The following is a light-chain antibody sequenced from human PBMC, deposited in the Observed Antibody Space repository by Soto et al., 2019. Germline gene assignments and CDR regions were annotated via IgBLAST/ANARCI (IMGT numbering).Light chain of an antibody. CDR3: QQYNSYPFT. Sequence: IQMTHSPFTLSSSVGDRVTITCRASQSISTWLAWYQQKPGKAPKLLIYKASSLESGVPSRFSGSGSGTEFTLTISSLQPDDFATYYCQQYNSYPFTFGPGSKVDV. V-gene: IGKV1-5*03. J-gene: IGKJ3*01. CDR2: KAS. CDR1: QSISTW.